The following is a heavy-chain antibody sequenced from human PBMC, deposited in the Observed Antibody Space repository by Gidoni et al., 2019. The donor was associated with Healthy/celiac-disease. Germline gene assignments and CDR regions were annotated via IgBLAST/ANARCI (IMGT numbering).Heavy chain of an antibody. J-gene: IGHJ6*02. CDR2: IIPILGRA. CDR1: GGTFSSYT. D-gene: IGHD5-12*01. Sequence: QVQLVQSGAEVKKPGSSVKVSCKASGGTFSSYTISWVRQAPGQGLEWMGRIIPILGRANDAQKFQGRVTITADKSTSTAYMELSSLRSEDTAVYYCARVWDRRDGYNYQGPLHYYGMDVWGQGTTVTVSS. CDR3: ARVWDRRDGYNYQGPLHYYGMDV. V-gene: IGHV1-69*08.